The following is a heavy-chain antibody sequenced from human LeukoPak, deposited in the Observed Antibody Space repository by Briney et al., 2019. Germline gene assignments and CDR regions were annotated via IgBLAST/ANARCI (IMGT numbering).Heavy chain of an antibody. CDR2: ISAYNGNT. V-gene: IGHV1-18*01. J-gene: IGHJ3*02. Sequence: ASVKVSCKASGYTLTSYGISWVRQAPGQGLEWMGWISAYNGNTNYAHKLQGRVTMTTDTSTSTAYMELRSLRSDDTAVYYCARGWELYDAFDIWGQGTMVTVSS. D-gene: IGHD1-26*01. CDR3: ARGWELYDAFDI. CDR1: GYTLTSYG.